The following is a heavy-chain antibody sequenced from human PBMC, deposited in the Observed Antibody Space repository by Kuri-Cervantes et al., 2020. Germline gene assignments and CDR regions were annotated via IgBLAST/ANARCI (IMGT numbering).Heavy chain of an antibody. CDR1: GFTFSSYA. Sequence: GGSLRLSCAASGFTFSSYAMHWVRQAPGKGLEWVSAISGSGGSTYYADSVKGRFTISRDNSKNTLYLQMNSLRAEDTAVYYCASGGVVPAALFVYWGQGTLVTVSS. CDR2: ISGSGGST. J-gene: IGHJ4*02. D-gene: IGHD2-2*01. V-gene: IGHV3-23*01. CDR3: ASGGVVPAALFVY.